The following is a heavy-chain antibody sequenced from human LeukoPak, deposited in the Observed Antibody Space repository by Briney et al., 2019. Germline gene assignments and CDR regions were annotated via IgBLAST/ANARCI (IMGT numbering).Heavy chain of an antibody. D-gene: IGHD3-22*01. CDR2: INHSGST. V-gene: IGHV4-34*01. J-gene: IGHJ5*02. CDR3: ASSYYYDSSGYYGWFDP. CDR1: GGSFSGYY. Sequence: SETLSLTCAVYGGSFSGYYWSWIRQPPGKGLEWIGEINHSGSTNYNPSLKSRVTISVDTSKNQFSLKLSSVTAADTAVCYCASSYYYDSSGYYGWFDPWGQGTLVTVSS.